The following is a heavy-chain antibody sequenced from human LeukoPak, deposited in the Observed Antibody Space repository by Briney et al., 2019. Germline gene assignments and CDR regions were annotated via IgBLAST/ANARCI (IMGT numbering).Heavy chain of an antibody. Sequence: PGGSLRLSCAVSGFRVSSNHMTWARQAPGKGLEWVSLIYTGDVTYYADSVKGRFTISTDNSKNILYLQMDSLTAEDTALYYCARERDYDTYIDYWGQGTLVTVSS. CDR3: ARERDYDTYIDY. D-gene: IGHD3-22*01. CDR2: IYTGDVT. V-gene: IGHV3-53*01. J-gene: IGHJ4*02. CDR1: GFRVSSNH.